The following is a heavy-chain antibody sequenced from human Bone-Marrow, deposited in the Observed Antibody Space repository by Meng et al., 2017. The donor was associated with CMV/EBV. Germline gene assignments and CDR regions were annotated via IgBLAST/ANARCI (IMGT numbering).Heavy chain of an antibody. J-gene: IGHJ5*02. CDR3: ARQVGATTAGWFDP. D-gene: IGHD1-26*01. CDR1: GGSFSSYT. V-gene: IGHV1-69*10. Sequence: SVKVSCKASGGSFSSYTINWVRQAPGQGLEWMGGIIPILGIAKYAQKFHGRVTITADKSTTTGYMEVRILRSEDTAVYYCARQVGATTAGWFDPWGQGTLVTVSS. CDR2: IIPILGIA.